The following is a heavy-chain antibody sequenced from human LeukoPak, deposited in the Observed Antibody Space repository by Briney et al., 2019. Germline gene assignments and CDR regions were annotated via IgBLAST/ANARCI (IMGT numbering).Heavy chain of an antibody. CDR3: ATGSFSYGHFDY. V-gene: IGHV3-23*01. CDR1: GFTFSNAW. D-gene: IGHD5-18*01. Sequence: PGGSLRLSCAASGFTFSNAWMSWVRQAPGKGLEWVSAISGSGGSTYYADSVKGRFTISRDNARNTLYLQMNRLRIEDTAVYYCATGSFSYGHFDYWGLGTLVTVSS. CDR2: ISGSGGST. J-gene: IGHJ4*02.